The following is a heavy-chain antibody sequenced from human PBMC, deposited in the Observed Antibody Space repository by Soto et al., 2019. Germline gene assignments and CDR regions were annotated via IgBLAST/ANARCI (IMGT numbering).Heavy chain of an antibody. J-gene: IGHJ4*02. V-gene: IGHV3-23*01. Sequence: EDHLLESGGGLVQPGGSLRLSCAASGFTFGSYHMAWVRQAPGKGLEWVSAVSSGGDYTFYIDSVRGRFTVSRDNSNSMVYLQMNTLRADDTAIYYCAKYSRTEHLAESWGQGTLVTVSS. CDR3: AKYSRTEHLAES. CDR2: VSSGGDYT. D-gene: IGHD1-26*01. CDR1: GFTFGSYH.